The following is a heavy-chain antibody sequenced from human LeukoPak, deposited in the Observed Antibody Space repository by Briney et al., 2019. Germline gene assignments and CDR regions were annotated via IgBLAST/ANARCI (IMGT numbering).Heavy chain of an antibody. D-gene: IGHD6-19*01. CDR2: IIPIFGTA. CDR3: ARGEGSGWNLDY. V-gene: IGHV1-69*05. CDR1: GGTFSSYA. Sequence: SVKVSCKASGGTFSSYAISWVRQAPGQGLEWMGRIIPIFGTANYAQKFQGRVTITTDESTSTAYMELSSLRSEETAVYYCARGEGSGWNLDYWGQGTVVTVSS. J-gene: IGHJ4*02.